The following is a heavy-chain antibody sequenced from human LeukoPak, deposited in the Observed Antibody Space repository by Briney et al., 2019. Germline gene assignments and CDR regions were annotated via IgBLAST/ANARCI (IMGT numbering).Heavy chain of an antibody. Sequence: QAGGSLRLSCAAPEFTFSSFAMSWVPQTPGRGVGWGSPISGSGGSTYYADSVKGRFTISGDNSKNTLYLQMNSLRAEDTAIYYCAKGPNYDSSGYYYLDYWGQGTLVTVSS. CDR3: AKGPNYDSSGYYYLDY. D-gene: IGHD3-22*01. V-gene: IGHV3-23*01. CDR1: EFTFSSFA. J-gene: IGHJ4*02. CDR2: ISGSGGST.